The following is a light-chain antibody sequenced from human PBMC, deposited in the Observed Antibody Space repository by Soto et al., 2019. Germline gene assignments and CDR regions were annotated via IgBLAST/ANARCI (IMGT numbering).Light chain of an antibody. J-gene: IGLJ3*02. V-gene: IGLV2-14*01. Sequence: QSALTQPASVSGSPGQSITISCTGTSSDFDSYNYVSWYQQLPGKAPKLIIYEVSNRPSGVSNRFSGSKSGNTASLTISGLQAEDEADYYCSSYTSGSTPWVFGGGTKLTVL. CDR2: EVS. CDR3: SSYTSGSTPWV. CDR1: SSDFDSYNY.